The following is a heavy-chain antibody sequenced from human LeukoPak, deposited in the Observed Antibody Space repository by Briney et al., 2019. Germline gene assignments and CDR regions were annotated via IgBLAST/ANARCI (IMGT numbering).Heavy chain of an antibody. V-gene: IGHV1-46*01. Sequence: ASVKVSCTASGYAFTSYYMHWVRQAPGQGLEWMGIINPSGGSTSYAQKFQGRVTMTRDTSTSTVYMELSSLRSEDTAVYYCARGGELLDFDYWGQGTLVTVSS. D-gene: IGHD1-26*01. CDR3: ARGGELLDFDY. J-gene: IGHJ4*02. CDR1: GYAFTSYY. CDR2: INPSGGST.